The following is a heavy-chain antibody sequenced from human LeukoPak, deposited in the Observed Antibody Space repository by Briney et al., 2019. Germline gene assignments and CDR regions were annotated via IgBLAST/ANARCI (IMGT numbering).Heavy chain of an antibody. D-gene: IGHD4-17*01. V-gene: IGHV3-21*01. J-gene: IGHJ4*02. CDR3: AREDYGDYALGY. CDR1: GFTFSSYA. CDR2: IDGSNYI. Sequence: GGSLRLSCAASGFTFSSYAMSWVRQAPGKGLEWVSCIDGSNYIYYADSVKGRFTVSRDNAKNLLYLQLNRLRAEDTAVYYCAREDYGDYALGYWGQGTLVTVSS.